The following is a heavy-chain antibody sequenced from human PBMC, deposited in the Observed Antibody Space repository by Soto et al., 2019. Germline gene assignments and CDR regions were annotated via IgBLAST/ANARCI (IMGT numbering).Heavy chain of an antibody. J-gene: IGHJ5*02. Sequence: VKVSCKASGYTFTSYGISWVRQAPGQGLEWMGWISAYNGNTNYAQKLQGRVTMTTDTSTSTAYMELRSLRSDDTAVYYCARDQGGGSYYAWFDPWGQGTLVTVSS. CDR3: ARDQGGGSYYAWFDP. D-gene: IGHD1-26*01. CDR2: ISAYNGNT. CDR1: GYTFTSYG. V-gene: IGHV1-18*01.